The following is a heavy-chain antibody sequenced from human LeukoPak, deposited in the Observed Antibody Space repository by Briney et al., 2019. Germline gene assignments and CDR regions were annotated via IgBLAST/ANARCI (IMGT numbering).Heavy chain of an antibody. V-gene: IGHV5-51*01. D-gene: IGHD5-12*01. Sequence: GESLKISCQGSGYTFPTYWIGWVRQMPGKGLEWMGIIYPGDSDTRYSLSFQGQVTISADKSISTAYLQWSSLEASDTAMYYCARQSRNGYDFDYWGQGTLVTVSS. J-gene: IGHJ4*02. CDR3: ARQSRNGYDFDY. CDR2: IYPGDSDT. CDR1: GYTFPTYW.